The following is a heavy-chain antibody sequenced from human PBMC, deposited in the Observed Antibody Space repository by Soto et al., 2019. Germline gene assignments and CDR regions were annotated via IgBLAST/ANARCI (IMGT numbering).Heavy chain of an antibody. D-gene: IGHD5-12*01. CDR3: VSDGDVCSGSDCFRHFKL. J-gene: IGHJ4*02. Sequence: PGGSLRLSCVASEFSISPYWMSWVRQAPGKGLEWVANIKEDGSAARYVDSARDRFLISRDNTKNSLYLQMTNLRAESTAIYYCVSDGDVCSGSDCFRHFKLWGRGTQVTVSS. CDR1: EFSISPYW. CDR2: IKEDGSAA. V-gene: IGHV3-7*03.